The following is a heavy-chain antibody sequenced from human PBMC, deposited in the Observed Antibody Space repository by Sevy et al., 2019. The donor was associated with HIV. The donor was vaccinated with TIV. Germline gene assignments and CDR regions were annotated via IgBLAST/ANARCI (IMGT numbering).Heavy chain of an antibody. CDR3: AQGRNNWSDGLDS. Sequence: GGSLRLSCEVSGFTFNKYAMHWVRQAPGKGLEWLSLISGSGDFKYYADSVQGRFTVSRDNSKSTLFLHISSLTVEDSAVYYRAQGRNNWSDGLDSWGQGTRVTVSS. D-gene: IGHD3-3*01. CDR1: GFTFNKYA. V-gene: IGHV3-23*01. J-gene: IGHJ4*02. CDR2: ISGSGDFK.